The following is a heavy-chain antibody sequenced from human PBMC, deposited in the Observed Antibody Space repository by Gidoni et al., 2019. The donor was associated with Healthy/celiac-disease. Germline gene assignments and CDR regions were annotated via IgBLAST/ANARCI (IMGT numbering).Heavy chain of an antibody. Sequence: QVQLVESGGGVVQPGRSLRLSCAASGFTFSSYGMHWVRQAPGKGLEWVAVIWYDGSNKYYADSVKGRFTISRDNSKNTLYLQMNSLRAEDTAVYYCARDGAWGFLEWLPNYYYYYGMDVWGQGTTVTVSS. V-gene: IGHV3-33*01. CDR1: GFTFSSYG. CDR2: IWYDGSNK. J-gene: IGHJ6*02. CDR3: ARDGAWGFLEWLPNYYYYYGMDV. D-gene: IGHD3-3*01.